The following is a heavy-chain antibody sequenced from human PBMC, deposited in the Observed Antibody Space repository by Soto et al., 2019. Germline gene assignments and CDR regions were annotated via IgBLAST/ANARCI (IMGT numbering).Heavy chain of an antibody. CDR3: ARQISGDEILNGSRYRYFDL. CDR1: GYNFISYW. V-gene: IGHV5-51*01. J-gene: IGHJ2*01. Sequence: GESLNISCESAGYNFISYWIGLARQMPGRLLEWGAMIFPVGSATTYNPSFQSRTSVSVDNSSTAAYLHWSRLTAAAGGIYYWARQISGDEILNGSRYRYFDLWGRGTRVTVSS. CDR2: IFPVGSAT. D-gene: IGHD2-15*01.